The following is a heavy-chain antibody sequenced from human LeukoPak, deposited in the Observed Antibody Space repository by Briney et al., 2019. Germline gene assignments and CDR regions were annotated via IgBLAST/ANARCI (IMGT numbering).Heavy chain of an antibody. J-gene: IGHJ3*02. CDR3: ARDNNGLYFGVRGFDI. CDR1: GGSISSYY. Sequence: PSETLSLTCTVSGGSISSYYWSWIRQPPGKGLEWIGYINYSGSTNYNPSLKSRVIMSLDTSKSQFSLSLGSVTAADTAVYYCARDNNGLYFGVRGFDIWGQGKMVIVSS. V-gene: IGHV4-59*12. D-gene: IGHD3-3*01. CDR2: INYSGST.